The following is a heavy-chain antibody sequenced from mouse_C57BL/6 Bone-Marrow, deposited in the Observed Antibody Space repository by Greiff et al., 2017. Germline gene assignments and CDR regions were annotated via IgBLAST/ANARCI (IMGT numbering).Heavy chain of an antibody. CDR3: GSYYSNFDY. Sequence: VKLQQSGPELVKPGASVKISCKASGYAFSSSWMNWVKQRPGKGLEWIGRIYPGDGDTNYNGKFKGKATLTADKSSSTAYMQLSSLTSEDSAVYFCGSYYSNFDYWGQGTTLTVSS. D-gene: IGHD2-5*01. CDR2: IYPGDGDT. V-gene: IGHV1-82*01. J-gene: IGHJ2*01. CDR1: GYAFSSSW.